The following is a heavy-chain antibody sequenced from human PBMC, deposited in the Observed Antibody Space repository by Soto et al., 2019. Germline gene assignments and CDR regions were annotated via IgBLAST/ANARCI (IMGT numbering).Heavy chain of an antibody. J-gene: IGHJ3*02. CDR2: IIPIFGTA. V-gene: IGHV1-69*01. CDR3: ARERTTFTLTHDAFDI. D-gene: IGHD4-17*01. Sequence: QVQLVQSGAEVKKPGSSVKVSCKASGGTFSSYAISWVRQAPGQGLEWMGGIIPIFGTANYAQKFQGRVTITADESTSTAYMELSSLRTEDTAVYYCARERTTFTLTHDAFDIWGQGTMVTVSS. CDR1: GGTFSSYA.